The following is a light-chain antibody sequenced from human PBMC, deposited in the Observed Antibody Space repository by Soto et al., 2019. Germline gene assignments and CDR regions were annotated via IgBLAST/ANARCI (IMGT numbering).Light chain of an antibody. CDR3: SSFAGSNNFKV. CDR2: AVS. J-gene: IGLJ1*01. CDR1: SSDIGSYNH. Sequence: QSVLTQPASVSGSPGQSITISCSGTSSDIGSYNHVAWYQQFPGKSPKLMIYAVSDRPSGVPDRFSGSKSGNTASLTVSGLQAEDEADYYCSSFAGSNNFKVFGAGTKVTVL. V-gene: IGLV2-8*01.